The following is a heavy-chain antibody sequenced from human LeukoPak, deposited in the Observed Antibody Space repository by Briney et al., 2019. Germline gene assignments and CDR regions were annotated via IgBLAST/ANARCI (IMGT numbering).Heavy chain of an antibody. Sequence: YPGGSLRLSCAASGFTFSSYAMSWVRQAPGKGLEWVSAISGSGGRTYYADSVKGRFTISRDNSKNTLYLQMNSLRAEDTAVYSCAKGHVPYYFDYWGQGTLVTVSS. J-gene: IGHJ4*02. CDR1: GFTFSSYA. V-gene: IGHV3-23*01. D-gene: IGHD3-10*02. CDR2: ISGSGGRT. CDR3: AKGHVPYYFDY.